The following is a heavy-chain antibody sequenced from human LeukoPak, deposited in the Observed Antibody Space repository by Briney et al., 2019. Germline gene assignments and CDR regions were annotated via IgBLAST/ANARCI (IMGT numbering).Heavy chain of an antibody. CDR1: GYTFTSYD. Sequence: ASVKVFCKASGYTFTSYDINWVRQATGQGLEWMGWMNPNSGNTGYAQKFQGRVTMTRNTSISTAYMELSSLRSEDTAVYYCARAIYGSGSFYFDYWGQGTLVTVSS. J-gene: IGHJ4*02. D-gene: IGHD3-10*01. CDR2: MNPNSGNT. CDR3: ARAIYGSGSFYFDY. V-gene: IGHV1-8*01.